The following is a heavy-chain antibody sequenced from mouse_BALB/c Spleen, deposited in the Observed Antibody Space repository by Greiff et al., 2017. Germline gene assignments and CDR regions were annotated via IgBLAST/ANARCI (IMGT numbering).Heavy chain of an antibody. V-gene: IGHV5-9-3*01. CDR3: ARRGTTAPLDY. CDR2: ISSGGSYT. D-gene: IGHD1-2*01. Sequence: EVKLVESGGGLVKPGGSLKLSCAASGFTFSSYAMSWVRQTPEKRLEWVATISSGGSYTYYPDSVKGRFTISRDNAKNTLYLQMSSLRSEDTAMYYCARRGTTAPLDYWGQGTTLTVSS. J-gene: IGHJ2*01. CDR1: GFTFSSYA.